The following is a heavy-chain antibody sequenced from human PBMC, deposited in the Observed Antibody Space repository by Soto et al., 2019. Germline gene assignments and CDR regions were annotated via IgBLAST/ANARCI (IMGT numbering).Heavy chain of an antibody. CDR2: INHSGST. V-gene: IGHV4-34*01. D-gene: IGHD6-13*01. J-gene: IGHJ6*02. CDR3: ARGRSIAAAGMPSAGVDV. Sequence: PSETLSLACAVYGGSFSGYYWSWIRQPPGMGLEWIGEINHSGSTNYNPSLKSRVTISVDTSKNQFSLKLSSVTAADTAVYYCARGRSIAAAGMPSAGVDVWGQGTTVTVSS. CDR1: GGSFSGYY.